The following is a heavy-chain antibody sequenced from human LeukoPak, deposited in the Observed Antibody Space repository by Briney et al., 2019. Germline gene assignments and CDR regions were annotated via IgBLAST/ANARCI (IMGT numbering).Heavy chain of an antibody. CDR3: ARDSLTGGAFDI. D-gene: IGHD7-27*01. J-gene: IGHJ3*02. V-gene: IGHV1-69*05. CDR1: GGTFSSYA. CDR2: IIPIFGTA. Sequence: SVKVSCKASGGTFSSYAISWVRQAPGQGLEWMGRIIPIFGTANYAQKFQGRVTITTDESTSTAYMELSSLRSEDTAVYYCARDSLTGGAFDIWGQGTMVTVSS.